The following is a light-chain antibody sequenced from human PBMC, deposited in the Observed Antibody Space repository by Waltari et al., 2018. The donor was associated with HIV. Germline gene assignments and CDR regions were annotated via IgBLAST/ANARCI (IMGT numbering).Light chain of an antibody. CDR3: QQSYSTPPYT. Sequence: IQMPQSPSSLSASVGDRFTITCRASQSISSYLNWYQQKPGKAPKLLIYAASSLQSGVPSRFSGSGSGTDFTLTISSLRPEDFATYYCQQSYSTPPYTFGQGTKLEIK. J-gene: IGKJ2*01. V-gene: IGKV1-39*01. CDR2: AAS. CDR1: QSISSY.